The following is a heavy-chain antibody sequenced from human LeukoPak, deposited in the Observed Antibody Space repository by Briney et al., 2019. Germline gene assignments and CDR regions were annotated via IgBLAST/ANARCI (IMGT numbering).Heavy chain of an antibody. J-gene: IGHJ4*02. V-gene: IGHV3-23*01. Sequence: PGGSLRLSCAVSGFTLSRYAMRCVRHAPGKGLEWVSAISGSGGSTYCADSVEGRHPIYRDNPKHTLYLQMQRPRAEHRAVYYCAKDFMEWRYGYFDYWGQGTLVTVSS. D-gene: IGHD3-3*01. CDR3: AKDFMEWRYGYFDY. CDR2: ISGSGGST. CDR1: GFTLSRYA.